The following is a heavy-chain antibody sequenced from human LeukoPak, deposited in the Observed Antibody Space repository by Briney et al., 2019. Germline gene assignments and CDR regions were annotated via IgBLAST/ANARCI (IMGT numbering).Heavy chain of an antibody. Sequence: KTGGSLRLSCAASGLTFSSHTMNWVRQAPGKGLEWVSSISSTSTSIYHADSVKGRFTISRDNTKNSLYLQMDSLRAEDTAVYYCARGFRAFDFWAQGTMVTVSS. J-gene: IGHJ3*01. CDR3: ARGFRAFDF. V-gene: IGHV3-21*01. CDR2: ISSTSTSI. CDR1: GLTFSSHT.